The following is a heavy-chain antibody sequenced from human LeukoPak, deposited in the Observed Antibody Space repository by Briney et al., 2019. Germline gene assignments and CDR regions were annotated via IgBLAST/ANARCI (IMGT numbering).Heavy chain of an antibody. CDR1: GDSFTTYW. J-gene: IGHJ4*02. V-gene: IGHV5-51*01. CDR3: ARGSTVTTIDC. D-gene: IGHD4-17*01. Sequence: GESLKIPCKGSGDSFTTYWIGWVRQLPGKGLEWMAFIYPGDSDTRYSPSFQGQVTISADNSINTAYLQWSSLKASVTAMYYCARGSTVTTIDCWGQGTLVTVSS. CDR2: IYPGDSDT.